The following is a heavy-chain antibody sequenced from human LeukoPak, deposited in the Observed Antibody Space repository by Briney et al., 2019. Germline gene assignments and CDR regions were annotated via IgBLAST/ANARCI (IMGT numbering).Heavy chain of an antibody. CDR2: INPSSGST. CDR3: ARRAGDHYYFDY. J-gene: IGHJ4*02. V-gene: IGHV1-46*01. CDR1: GYIFTSYY. D-gene: IGHD7-27*01. Sequence: ASVKVSYKASGYIFTSYYMHWVRQAPGQGLEWMGIINPSSGSTSYAQKFQDRVKMTRDTSRSTVYMELSSLRSEDTAVYYCARRAGDHYYFDYWGQGTLVTVSS.